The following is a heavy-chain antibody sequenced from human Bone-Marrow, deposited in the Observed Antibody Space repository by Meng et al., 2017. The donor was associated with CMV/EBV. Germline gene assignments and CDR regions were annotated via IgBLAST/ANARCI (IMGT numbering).Heavy chain of an antibody. CDR2: MNPDSGNT. D-gene: IGHD3-3*01. V-gene: IGHV1-8*01. CDR3: ARSIWSGYSSFEP. Sequence: GESLKISCKASEYTFTRYDINWVRQAIGQGLEWMGWMNPDSGNTAYAQKFQGRVTMTRDTSTSTAYMELRSLKSEDTAVYYCARSIWSGYSSFEPWGPGNRVHGAS. J-gene: IGHJ5*02. CDR1: EYTFTRYD.